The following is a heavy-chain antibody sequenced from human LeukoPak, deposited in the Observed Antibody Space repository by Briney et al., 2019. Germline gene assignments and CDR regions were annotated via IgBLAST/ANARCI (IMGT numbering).Heavy chain of an antibody. J-gene: IGHJ4*02. CDR2: ISAYNANT. Sequence: AAVKVSCTASGYTFTSFGISWVRQAPGQGLEWMGWISAYNANTNYAQKLQGRVTMTTDTSTSTAYMELRSLRPDDTAVYYCTRGPGPFDYWGQGTLVTVSS. CDR1: GYTFTSFG. V-gene: IGHV1-18*01. CDR3: TRGPGPFDY.